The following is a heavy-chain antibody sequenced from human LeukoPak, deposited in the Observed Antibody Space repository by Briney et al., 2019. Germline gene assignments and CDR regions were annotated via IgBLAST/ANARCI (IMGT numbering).Heavy chain of an antibody. CDR2: IYTSGST. Sequence: SETLSLTCTVSGGSISSYYWSWIRQPAGKGLEWIGRIYTSGSTNYNPSLKSRVTMSVDTSKNQFSLKLSSVTAADTAVYYCARRGNGIAAAGTFWFDPWGQGALVTVSS. J-gene: IGHJ5*02. D-gene: IGHD6-13*01. V-gene: IGHV4-4*07. CDR1: GGSISSYY. CDR3: ARRGNGIAAAGTFWFDP.